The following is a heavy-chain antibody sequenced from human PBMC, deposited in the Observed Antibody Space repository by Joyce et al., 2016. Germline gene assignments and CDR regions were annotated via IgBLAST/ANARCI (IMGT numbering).Heavy chain of an antibody. D-gene: IGHD6-19*01. CDR1: GGPFRGFF. J-gene: IGHJ4*02. V-gene: IGHV4-34*01. CDR2: INNSGVA. CDR3: ARSQWLAPLMY. Sequence: QVQLQQWGAGLLKPSETLSLTCAVSGGPFRGFFWTLVRPAPGKGREWIGDINNSGVANYNPSLRTRVTFSVDTSKIQFSLKVTSLSAADTAVYYCARSQWLAPLMYWGQGTPVTVSS.